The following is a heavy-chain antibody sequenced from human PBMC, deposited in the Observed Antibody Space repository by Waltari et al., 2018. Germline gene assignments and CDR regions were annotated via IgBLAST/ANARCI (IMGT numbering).Heavy chain of an antibody. Sequence: EVQLVESGGGLVQPGGSLRLSCAASGFTFSSYWMSWVRQAPGKGLEWVANIKKDGSEKYYVDSVKGRFTISRDNAKNSLYLQMNSLRAEDTAVYYCARDHFDDYVWGSYRGRNGFDYWGQGTLVTVSS. CDR3: ARDHFDDYVWGSYRGRNGFDY. CDR2: IKKDGSEK. CDR1: GFTFSSYW. J-gene: IGHJ4*02. V-gene: IGHV3-7*01. D-gene: IGHD3-16*02.